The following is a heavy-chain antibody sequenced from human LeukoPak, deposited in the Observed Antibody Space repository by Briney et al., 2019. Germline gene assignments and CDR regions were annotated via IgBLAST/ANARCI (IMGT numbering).Heavy chain of an antibody. D-gene: IGHD1-26*01. Sequence: ASVKVSCKVSGYTLTELSMHWVRQAPGKGLEWMGGFDPEDGETIYAQKFQGRVTMTRDTSTSTVYMELSSLRSEDTAVYYCARKELRNWFDPWGQGTLVTVSS. CDR3: ARKELRNWFDP. CDR2: FDPEDGET. V-gene: IGHV1-24*01. CDR1: GYTLTELS. J-gene: IGHJ5*02.